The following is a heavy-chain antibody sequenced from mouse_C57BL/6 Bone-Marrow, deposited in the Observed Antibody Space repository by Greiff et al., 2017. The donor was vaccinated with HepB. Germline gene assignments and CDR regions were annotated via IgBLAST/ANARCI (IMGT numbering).Heavy chain of an antibody. D-gene: IGHD1-1*01. CDR1: GYSITSGYY. CDR3: ARADYYGGY. J-gene: IGHJ2*01. CDR2: ISYDGSN. Sequence: EVKLMESGPGLVKPSQSLSLTCSVTGYSITSGYYWNWIRQFPGNKLEWMGYISYDGSNNYNPSLKNRISITRDTSKNQFFLKLNSVTTEDTATYYCARADYYGGYWGQGTTLTVSS. V-gene: IGHV3-6*01.